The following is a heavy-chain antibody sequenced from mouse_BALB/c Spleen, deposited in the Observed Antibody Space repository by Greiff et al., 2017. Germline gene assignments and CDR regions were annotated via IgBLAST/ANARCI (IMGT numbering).Heavy chain of an antibody. Sequence: EVQLQQSGAELVKPGASVKLSCTASGFNIKDTYMHWVKQRPEQGLEWIGRIDPANGNTKYDPKFQGKATITADTSSNTAYLQLSSLTSEDTAVYYCAKDYGSSYDWYFDVGGAGTTVTVSS. CDR1: GFNIKDTY. J-gene: IGHJ1*01. CDR2: IDPANGNT. V-gene: IGHV14-3*02. D-gene: IGHD1-1*01. CDR3: AKDYGSSYDWYFDV.